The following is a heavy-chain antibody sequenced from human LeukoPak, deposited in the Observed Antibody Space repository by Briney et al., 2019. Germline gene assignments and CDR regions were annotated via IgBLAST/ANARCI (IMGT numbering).Heavy chain of an antibody. J-gene: IGHJ5*02. Sequence: TSETLSLTCTVSGGSISSYYWSWIRQPPGKGLEWIGYISYSGSTNFNPPLKSRVTISVDTSKNQFSLKLSSVTAADTAVYYCAREGTAGTNLNWFDPWGQGTLVTVSS. D-gene: IGHD1-1*01. CDR1: GGSISSYY. CDR3: AREGTAGTNLNWFDP. CDR2: ISYSGST. V-gene: IGHV4-59*01.